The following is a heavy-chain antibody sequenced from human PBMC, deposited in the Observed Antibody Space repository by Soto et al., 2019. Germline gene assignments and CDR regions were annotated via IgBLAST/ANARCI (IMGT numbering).Heavy chain of an antibody. Sequence: EVHLVESGGGLVQTGGSLRLSCAISESTVRRDWMNWVRQAPGKGLEWVAHTNQDGSEKYYVDSVKGRFTISRDNGKNSRYLQMNSLRVGDTAMYYCSGGVGDAFWGQGTLVTVSS. CDR2: TNQDGSEK. CDR3: SGGVGDAF. CDR1: ESTVRRDW. J-gene: IGHJ4*02. D-gene: IGHD1-26*01. V-gene: IGHV3-7*04.